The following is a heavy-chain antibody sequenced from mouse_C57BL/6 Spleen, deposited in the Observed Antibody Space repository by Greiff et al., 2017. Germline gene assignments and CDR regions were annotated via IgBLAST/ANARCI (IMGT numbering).Heavy chain of an antibody. V-gene: IGHV1-80*01. Sequence: QVQLQQPGAELVKPGASVKISCKASGYAFSSYWMNWVKQRPGKGLAWIGQIYPGDGDTNYHGKFKGKATLTADKSSNTAYMQLSSLSSEDSAVYLSERSGTDYFDYGGQGTTLTVSS. J-gene: IGHJ2*01. CDR2: IYPGDGDT. CDR1: GYAFSSYW. CDR3: ERSGTDYFDY. D-gene: IGHD4-1*01.